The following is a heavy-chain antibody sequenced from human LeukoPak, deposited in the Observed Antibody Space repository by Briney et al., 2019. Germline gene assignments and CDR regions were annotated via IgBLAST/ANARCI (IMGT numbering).Heavy chain of an antibody. J-gene: IGHJ4*02. CDR2: IYSSGST. CDR1: GGSIRNYY. V-gene: IGHV4-4*07. CDR3: ARDQDGQYFDY. Sequence: WETLSLTCSVSGGSIRNYYWNWIRQPAGKGLEWIGRIYSSGSTNYNPSLKSRVTMSVDMSKNQFSLKLRYLTAADTAVYYCARDQDGQYFDYWGQGTLLTVSS.